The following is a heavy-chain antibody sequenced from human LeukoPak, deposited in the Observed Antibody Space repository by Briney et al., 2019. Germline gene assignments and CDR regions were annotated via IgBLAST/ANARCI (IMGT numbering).Heavy chain of an antibody. D-gene: IGHD4-17*01. Sequence: SETLSLTCGVSGGSINSGDWWTWVRQPPGKGLEWIGEIYHDGNTYYNPSLESRVTISVDKSKNQFSLKLSSVTAADTAVYYCATRTTVTTKGAFDIWGQGKMVTVSS. CDR1: GGSINSGDW. J-gene: IGHJ3*02. CDR3: ATRTTVTTKGAFDI. CDR2: IYHDGNT. V-gene: IGHV4-4*02.